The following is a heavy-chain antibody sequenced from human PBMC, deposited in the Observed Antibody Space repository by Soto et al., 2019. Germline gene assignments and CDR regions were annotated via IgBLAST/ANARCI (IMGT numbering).Heavy chain of an antibody. CDR1: GFSLSSPAVG. D-gene: IGHD6-19*01. CDR2: IYWDDDK. Sequence: QITLKESGPTLVKPTQTLTLTWSFSGFSLSSPAVGVNWIRQPPGKALEWLALIYWDDDKQYSPSLRSRLTITKDTSKNQVVLTMTNMDPVDTASYYCAHGSGWLSDYWGQGTLVTVSS. CDR3: AHGSGWLSDY. J-gene: IGHJ4*02. V-gene: IGHV2-5*02.